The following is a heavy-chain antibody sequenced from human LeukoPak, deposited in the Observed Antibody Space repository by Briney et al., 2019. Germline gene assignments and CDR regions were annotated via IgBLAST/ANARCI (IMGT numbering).Heavy chain of an antibody. Sequence: ASVKVSCKASGYTFTAYYMHWVRPAPGQGLEWMGWIDTNTGDTKYAQKFQGRVTITRDTSIGTAYMELSSLTSDDTAVYYCASEAICAGGTCSLQRVASWGPATLVTVSS. V-gene: IGHV1-2*02. CDR2: IDTNTGDT. D-gene: IGHD2-8*02. J-gene: IGHJ4*02. CDR3: ASEAICAGGTCSLQRVAS. CDR1: GYTFTAYY.